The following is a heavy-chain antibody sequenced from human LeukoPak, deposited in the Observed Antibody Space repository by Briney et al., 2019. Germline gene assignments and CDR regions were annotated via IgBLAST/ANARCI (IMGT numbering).Heavy chain of an antibody. CDR1: GFTFSSYS. J-gene: IGHJ4*02. CDR3: AKDPGYQVVYCFDY. D-gene: IGHD2-2*01. CDR2: ISGSGGST. Sequence: GGSLRLSCAASGFTFSSYSMSWVRQAPGKGLEWVSGISGSGGSTDYADSVKGRFTISRDNSKNTLYLQMNSLRVEDAAVYYCAKDPGYQVVYCFDYWGQGTLVTVSS. V-gene: IGHV3-23*01.